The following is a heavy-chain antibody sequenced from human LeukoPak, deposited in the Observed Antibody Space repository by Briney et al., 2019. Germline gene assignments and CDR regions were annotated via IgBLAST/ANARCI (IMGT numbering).Heavy chain of an antibody. V-gene: IGHV3-73*01. CDR2: IRSKANSHAT. CDR3: TRLSGSYPIDY. CDR1: GFTFSGSA. J-gene: IGHJ4*02. D-gene: IGHD1-26*01. Sequence: GGSLRLSCAASGFTFSGSAMHWVRQASGKGLEWVGRIRSKANSHATAYAASVKGRFTISRDDSKNTACLQMNSLKTEDTAVYYCTRLSGSYPIDYWGQGTLVTVSS.